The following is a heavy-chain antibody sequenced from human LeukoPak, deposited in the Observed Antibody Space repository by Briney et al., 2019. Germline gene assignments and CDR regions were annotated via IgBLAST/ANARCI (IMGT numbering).Heavy chain of an antibody. Sequence: SETLSLTCTVSGGSISSYYWSWIRQPPGKGLEWIGYIYYSGSTNYNPSLKSRVTISVDTSKNQFSLKLSSVTAADTAVYYCARHYGRSGYYGMDVWGQGTTVTVSS. CDR1: GGSISSYY. CDR3: ARHYGRSGYYGMDV. J-gene: IGHJ6*02. CDR2: IYYSGST. D-gene: IGHD3-16*01. V-gene: IGHV4-59*01.